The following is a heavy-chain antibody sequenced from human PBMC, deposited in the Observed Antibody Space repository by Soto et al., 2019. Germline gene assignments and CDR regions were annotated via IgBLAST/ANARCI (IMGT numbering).Heavy chain of an antibody. CDR2: IIPILGIA. D-gene: IGHD3-3*01. V-gene: IGHV1-69*02. Sequence: QVQLVQSGAEVMKPGSSVKVSCKASGGTFSSYTISWVRQAPGQGLEWMGRIIPILGIANYAQKFQGRVTITEDKSTSTGYMELSSLSSEDTAVYYCARGGVKDYDFWSGYYTVESGYYMDVWGKGTTVTVSS. CDR3: ARGGVKDYDFWSGYYTVESGYYMDV. J-gene: IGHJ6*03. CDR1: GGTFSSYT.